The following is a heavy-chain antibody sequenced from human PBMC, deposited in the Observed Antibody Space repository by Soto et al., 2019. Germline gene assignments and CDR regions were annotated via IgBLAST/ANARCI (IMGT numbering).Heavy chain of an antibody. D-gene: IGHD6-19*01. CDR2: ISYDGTNK. J-gene: IGHJ4*01. Sequence: GGSLRLSCAASGFMFSAYAMLWVRQAPGKGLEWVAAISYDGTNKYYADSIKGRFTISRDNSANTLFLQVNSLRREDTAMYYCARDPSTYTSGWYGIDFWGHGTLVTVYS. CDR3: ARDPSTYTSGWYGIDF. CDR1: GFMFSAYA. V-gene: IGHV3-30*04.